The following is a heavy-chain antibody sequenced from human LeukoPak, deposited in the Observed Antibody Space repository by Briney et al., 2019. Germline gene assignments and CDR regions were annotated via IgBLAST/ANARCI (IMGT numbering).Heavy chain of an antibody. V-gene: IGHV3-23*01. J-gene: IGHJ5*02. CDR1: GFTFA. D-gene: IGHD3-9*01. Sequence: GGSLRLSCAASGFTFAMSWVRQAPGKGLEWVSAISISGENTYYADSVKGRFTISRDTSRNTLYLQMHSLRAEDTAVYYCAKDSYGYDILTGYSLGWFDPWGQGTLVTVSS. CDR3: AKDSYGYDILTGYSLGWFDP. CDR2: ISISGENT.